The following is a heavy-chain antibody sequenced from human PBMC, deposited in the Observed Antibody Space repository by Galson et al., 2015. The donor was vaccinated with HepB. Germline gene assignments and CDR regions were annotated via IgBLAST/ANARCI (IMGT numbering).Heavy chain of an antibody. D-gene: IGHD4-17*01. CDR1: GYSFRNYW. J-gene: IGHJ6*02. Sequence: QSGAEVKKPGESLKISCKGSGYSFRNYWIGWVRQMPGKGLEWMGIIYPGDSDTRYSPSSQGQVTISADKSTSTAYLQWSSLKASDTAMYYCARHGPTYDYYSYGMDVWGQGTTVTVSS. CDR3: ARHGPTYDYYSYGMDV. V-gene: IGHV5-51*01. CDR2: IYPGDSDT.